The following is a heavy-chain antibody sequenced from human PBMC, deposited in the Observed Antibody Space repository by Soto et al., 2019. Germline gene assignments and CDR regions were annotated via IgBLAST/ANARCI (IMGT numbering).Heavy chain of an antibody. CDR2: IHPSDSYT. D-gene: IGHD1-1*01. V-gene: IGHV5-10-1*01. CDR1: GYSFTDYS. CDR3: ARTLVETYTTSPVMDV. Sequence: GESLKISCEGRGYSFTDYSITWLRRTPGTGLEWMGKIHPSDSYTNFNPSFQGHVSISVDRSANTAYLQWNSLKASDSGIYYCARTLVETYTTSPVMDVWGHGTTVTVSS. J-gene: IGHJ6*01.